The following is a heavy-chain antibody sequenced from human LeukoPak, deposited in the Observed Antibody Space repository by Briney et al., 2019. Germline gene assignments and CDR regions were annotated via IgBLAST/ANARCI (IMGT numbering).Heavy chain of an antibody. CDR1: RGSISGNNW. CDR3: ARDSYYFGSGSDNTPYNWFDP. CDR2: IYHSGST. J-gene: IGHJ5*02. V-gene: IGHV4-4*02. Sequence: SETLSLTCAVSRGSISGNNWWSWVRQPPGKRLEWIAEIYHSGSTNYNPSLKSRVTISVDKSKNQFSLKLNSVTAADTAMYYCARDSYYFGSGSDNTPYNWFDPWGQGTLVTVSS. D-gene: IGHD3-10*01.